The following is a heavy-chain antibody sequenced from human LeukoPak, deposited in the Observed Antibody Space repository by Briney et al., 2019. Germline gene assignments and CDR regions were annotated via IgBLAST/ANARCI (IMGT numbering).Heavy chain of an antibody. CDR1: GGSISSYY. CDR3: ASFYYDSEYSYFGAVDF. Sequence: SETLSLTCTVSGGSISSYYWNWIRQPAGKGLEWIGRIYASGSTNYNPSLKSRVTISVDTSKNQFSLKLSSVTAADTAVYYCASFYYDSEYSYFGAVDFWGQGTLVTVSS. J-gene: IGHJ4*02. V-gene: IGHV4-4*07. D-gene: IGHD3-22*01. CDR2: IYASGST.